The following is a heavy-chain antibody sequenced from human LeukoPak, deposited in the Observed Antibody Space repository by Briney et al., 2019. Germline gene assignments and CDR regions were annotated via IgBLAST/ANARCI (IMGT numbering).Heavy chain of an antibody. V-gene: IGHV7-4-1*02. CDR1: GYTFTSYG. CDR3: ARKIPLLLVMDV. J-gene: IGHJ6*02. D-gene: IGHD2/OR15-2a*01. CDR2: INTNTGNP. Sequence: ASVKVSCKASGYTFTSYGVNWVRQAPGQGLEWMGWINTNTGNPTYAQGLTGRFVVSLETSVSTAYLQISSLQAEDSAVYYCARKIPLLLVMDVWGQGTTVTVSS.